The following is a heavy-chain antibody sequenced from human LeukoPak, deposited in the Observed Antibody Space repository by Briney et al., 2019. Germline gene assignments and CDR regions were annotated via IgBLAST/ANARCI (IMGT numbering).Heavy chain of an antibody. D-gene: IGHD6-19*01. Sequence: GGSLRLSCAVAGFNFWSTGMGWVRQAPGKGLEWVVAISGSGGSTYYADSVKGRFTISRDNSKNTLYLQMNSLRAEDTAVYYCAKDRQQWLVRYFDYWGQGTLVTVSS. V-gene: IGHV3-23*01. CDR3: AKDRQQWLVRYFDY. CDR1: GFNFWSTG. J-gene: IGHJ4*02. CDR2: ISGSGGST.